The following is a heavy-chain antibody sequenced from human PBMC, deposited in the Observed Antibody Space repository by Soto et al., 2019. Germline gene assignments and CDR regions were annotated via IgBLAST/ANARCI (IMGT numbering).Heavy chain of an antibody. CDR3: AKCLKPYDYVSDY. CDR1: GFTFSSYA. J-gene: IGHJ4*02. D-gene: IGHD3-16*01. V-gene: IGHV3-23*01. CDR2: ISGSGGST. Sequence: SLRLSCAASGFTFSSYAMSWVRQAPGKGLEWVSAISGSGGSTYYADSVKGRFTISRDNSKNTLYLQMNSLRAEDTAVYYCAKCLKPYDYVSDYWGQGTLVTVSS.